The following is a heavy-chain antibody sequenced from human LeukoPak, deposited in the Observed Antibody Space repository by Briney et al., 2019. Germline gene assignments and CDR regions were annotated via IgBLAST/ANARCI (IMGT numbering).Heavy chain of an antibody. D-gene: IGHD3-22*01. J-gene: IGHJ3*02. V-gene: IGHV4-39*01. CDR1: RGLITNTNYF. CDR3: ARHGDYYDSSGLRRGAFDI. CDR2: IYYSGST. Sequence: SETLSLTCTVSRGLITNTNYFWGWIRQPPGKGLEWIGSIYYSGSTYYNPSLKSRVTISVDTSKNQFSLKLSSVTAADTAVYYCARHGDYYDSSGLRRGAFDIWGQGTMVTVSS.